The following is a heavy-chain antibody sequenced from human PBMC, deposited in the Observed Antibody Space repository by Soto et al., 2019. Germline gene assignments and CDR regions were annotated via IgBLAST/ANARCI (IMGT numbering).Heavy chain of an antibody. CDR3: ARDLGYSGYVNGMDV. CDR1: GFTFSSYS. V-gene: IGHV3-21*01. Sequence: GGSLRLSCAASGFTFSSYSMNWVRQAPGKGLEWVSSISSSSSYIYYADSVKGRFTISRDNAKNSLYLQMNSLRAEDTAVYYCARDLGYSGYVNGMDVWGQGTTVTVSS. CDR2: ISSSSSYI. J-gene: IGHJ6*02. D-gene: IGHD5-12*01.